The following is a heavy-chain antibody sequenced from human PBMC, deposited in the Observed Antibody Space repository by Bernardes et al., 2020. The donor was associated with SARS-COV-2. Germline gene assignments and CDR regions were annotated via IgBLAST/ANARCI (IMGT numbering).Heavy chain of an antibody. Sequence: ASVKVSCKASGYTFTQYAITWVRQAPGQGLEWMGWISTYSGKTNYAQNLQGRLTMTTDTSTGTAYMELGSLRSDDTAMYYCARDLGVIVLPPNTANFDCWGQGTLVTVSS. V-gene: IGHV1-18*01. J-gene: IGHJ4*02. CDR3: ARDLGVIVLPPNTANFDC. D-gene: IGHD3-10*01. CDR2: ISTYSGKT. CDR1: GYTFTQYA.